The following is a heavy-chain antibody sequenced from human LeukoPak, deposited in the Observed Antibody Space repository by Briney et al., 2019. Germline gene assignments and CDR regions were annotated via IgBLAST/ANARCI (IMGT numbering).Heavy chain of an antibody. CDR2: INAGNGNT. V-gene: IGHV1-3*03. CDR3: ARGGVLGSRVPPPDSSGSFDY. Sequence: ASVKVSCKASGYTFTSYAMHWVRQAPGQRLEWMGWINAGNGNTKYSQEFQGRVTITRDTSASTAYMELSSLRSEDMAVYYCARGGVLGSRVPPPDSSGSFDYWGQGTLVTVSS. CDR1: GYTFTSYA. J-gene: IGHJ4*02. D-gene: IGHD3-22*01.